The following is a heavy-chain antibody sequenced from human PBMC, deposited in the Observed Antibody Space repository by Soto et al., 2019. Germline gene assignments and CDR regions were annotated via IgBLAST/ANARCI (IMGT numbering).Heavy chain of an antibody. V-gene: IGHV3-23*01. D-gene: IGHD3-10*01. J-gene: IGHJ1*01. Sequence: GGSLRLSCAASGFTFSSYAMSWVRQAPGKGLEWVSAISGSGGSTYYADSVKGRFTISRDNSKNTLYLQMNSLRAEDTAVYYCVKGLTYYYGSATIVPRGQVALLTVPS. CDR2: ISGSGGST. CDR1: GFTFSSYA. CDR3: VKGLTYYYGSATIVP.